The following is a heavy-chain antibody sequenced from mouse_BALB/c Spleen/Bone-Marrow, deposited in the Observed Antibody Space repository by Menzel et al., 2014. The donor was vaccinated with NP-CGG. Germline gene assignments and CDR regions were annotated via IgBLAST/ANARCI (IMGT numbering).Heavy chain of an antibody. Sequence: DVMLVESGGGLVKPGGSLKLSCAASGFTFSDHYMYWVRQTPEKRLEWVATISDGGSYTYYPDSVKGRFTISRDNAKNNLYLQMSSLKSEDTAMYYCARVSYDYFDYWGQGTTLTVSS. D-gene: IGHD2-4*01. CDR1: GFTFSDHY. V-gene: IGHV5-4*02. J-gene: IGHJ2*01. CDR3: ARVSYDYFDY. CDR2: ISDGGSYT.